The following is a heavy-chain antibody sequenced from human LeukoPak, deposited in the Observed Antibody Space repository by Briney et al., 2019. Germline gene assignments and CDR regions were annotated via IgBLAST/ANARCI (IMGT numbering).Heavy chain of an antibody. CDR1: GFTFSSYG. Sequence: GGSLRLSCAASGFTFSSYGMSWVRQAPGKGLEWVSAISGSGGSTYYADSVKGRFTISRDNAKNTLYLQMNTLRAEDTAVYYCARGGHWFDPWGQGTLVTVSS. V-gene: IGHV3-23*01. CDR2: ISGSGGST. CDR3: ARGGHWFDP. J-gene: IGHJ5*02.